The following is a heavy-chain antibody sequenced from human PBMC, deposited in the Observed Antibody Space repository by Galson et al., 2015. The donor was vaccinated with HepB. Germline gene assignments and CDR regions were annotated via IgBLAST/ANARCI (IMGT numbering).Heavy chain of an antibody. V-gene: IGHV3-30-3*01. J-gene: IGHJ4*02. CDR1: GFTFSSYA. CDR2: ISYDGSNK. D-gene: IGHD3-22*01. Sequence: SLRLSCAASGFTFSSYAMHWVRQAPGKGLEWVAVISYDGSNKYYADSVKGRFTISRDNSKNTLYLQMNSLRAEDTAVYYCARDQFRTPNYYDSSGSPFDYWGQGTLVTVSS. CDR3: ARDQFRTPNYYDSSGSPFDY.